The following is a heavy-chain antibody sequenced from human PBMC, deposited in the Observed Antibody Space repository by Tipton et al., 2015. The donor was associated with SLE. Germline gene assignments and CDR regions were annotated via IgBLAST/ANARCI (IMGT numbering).Heavy chain of an antibody. CDR2: ISHSGNS. V-gene: IGHV4-39*01. D-gene: IGHD3-22*01. Sequence: TLSLTCTVSGGSISGSSDYWGWIRQPPGKGLEWIGSISHSGNSYYNPSLKSRVTMSVDTSKNHVSLRLSSVTAADTAVYYCARHDYDDNGYYMHYFDYWGQGTPVTVSS. J-gene: IGHJ4*02. CDR3: ARHDYDDNGYYMHYFDY. CDR1: GGSISGSSDY.